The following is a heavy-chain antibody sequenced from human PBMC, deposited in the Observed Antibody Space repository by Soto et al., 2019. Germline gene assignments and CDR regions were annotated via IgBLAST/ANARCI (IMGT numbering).Heavy chain of an antibody. J-gene: IGHJ4*02. V-gene: IGHV1-3*01. CDR3: ARDRDSSGWYDY. CDR1: GYTFTSYA. D-gene: IGHD6-19*01. Sequence: ASVKVSCKASGYTFTSYAMHWVRQAPGQRLEWMGWINAGNGNTKYSQKFQGRVTITRDTSASTAYMELSSLRSDDTAVYYCARDRDSSGWYDYWGQGTLVTVSS. CDR2: INAGNGNT.